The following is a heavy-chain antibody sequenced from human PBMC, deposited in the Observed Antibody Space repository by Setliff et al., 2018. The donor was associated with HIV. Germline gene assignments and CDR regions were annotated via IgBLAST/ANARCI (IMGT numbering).Heavy chain of an antibody. Sequence: PSETLSLTCTVSGGSISSGGYYWSWIRQHPGKGLEWIGYIYYSGSTYFNPSLKSRVAISVATSENQFSLILNSVTVADTAVYYCASGSGSHYNSGDWYFDRWGRGTLVTVSS. J-gene: IGHJ2*01. CDR1: GGSISSGGYY. V-gene: IGHV4-31*03. D-gene: IGHD3-10*01. CDR3: ASGSGSHYNSGDWYFDR. CDR2: IYYSGST.